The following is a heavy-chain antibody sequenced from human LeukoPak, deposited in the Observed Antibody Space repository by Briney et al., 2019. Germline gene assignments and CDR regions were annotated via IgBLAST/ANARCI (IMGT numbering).Heavy chain of an antibody. CDR2: INHSGST. J-gene: IGHJ4*02. D-gene: IGHD6-19*01. V-gene: IGHV4-34*01. CDR1: GGSFSGYY. CDR3: ARVEYSSGWYPGYDY. Sequence: SETLSLTCAVYGGSFSGYYWSWNRQPPGKGLEWIGEINHSGSTNYNPSLKSRVTISVDTSKNQFSLKLSSVTAADTAVYYCARVEYSSGWYPGYDYWGQGTLVTVSS.